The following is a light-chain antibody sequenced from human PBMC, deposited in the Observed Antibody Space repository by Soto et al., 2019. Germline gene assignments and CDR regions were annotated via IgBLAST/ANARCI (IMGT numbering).Light chain of an antibody. CDR2: GAS. V-gene: IGKV3-15*01. CDR3: QQYNSWPLT. Sequence: EIVLTQSPGTLSLSPGERATLSCRASQSISSNFAWYQQKPGQAPRLLIYGASTRATGIPARFSGSGSGTEFTLTISSLQSEDFAVYYCQQYNSWPLTFGPGTKVDI. J-gene: IGKJ3*01. CDR1: QSISSN.